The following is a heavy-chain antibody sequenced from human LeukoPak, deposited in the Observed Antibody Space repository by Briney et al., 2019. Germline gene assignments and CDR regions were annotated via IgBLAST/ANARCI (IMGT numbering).Heavy chain of an antibody. D-gene: IGHD3-10*01. CDR2: IIPILGIA. CDR1: GGTFSSYA. J-gene: IGHJ3*02. V-gene: IGHV1-69*04. CDR3: AKAPGRTAAFDI. Sequence: ASVKVSCKASGGTFSSYAISWVRQAPGQGLEWMGRIIPILGIANYAQKFQGRVTITADKSTSTAYMELSSLRAEDTAVYYCAKAPGRTAAFDIWGQGTMVTVSS.